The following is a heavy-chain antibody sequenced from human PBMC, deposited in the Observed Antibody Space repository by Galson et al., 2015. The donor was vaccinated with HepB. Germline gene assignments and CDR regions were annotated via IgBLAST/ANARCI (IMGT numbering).Heavy chain of an antibody. V-gene: IGHV3-49*04. D-gene: IGHD5-18*01. CDR1: GFTFGDYA. J-gene: IGHJ4*02. Sequence: SLRLSCAASGFTFGDYAMSWVRQAPGKGLEWVGFIRSKAYGGTTEYAASVKGRFTISRDDSKSIAYLQMNSLKTEDAAVYYCTSLYSYGHGGFDYWGQGTLVTVSS. CDR2: IRSKAYGGTT. CDR3: TSLYSYGHGGFDY.